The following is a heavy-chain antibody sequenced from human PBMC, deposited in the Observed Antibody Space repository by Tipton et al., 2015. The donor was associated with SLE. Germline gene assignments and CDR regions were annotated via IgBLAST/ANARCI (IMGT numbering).Heavy chain of an antibody. CDR3: AKGLRFLEWSPALVFRDAFDI. CDR2: ISGSGGST. J-gene: IGHJ3*02. CDR1: GFTFSSYS. V-gene: IGHV3-23*01. D-gene: IGHD3-3*01. Sequence: SLRLSCAASGFTFSSYSMNWVRQAPGKGLEWVSAISGSGGSTYYADSVKGRFTISRDNSKNTLYLQMNSLRAEDTAVYYCAKGLRFLEWSPALVFRDAFDIWGQGTMVTVSS.